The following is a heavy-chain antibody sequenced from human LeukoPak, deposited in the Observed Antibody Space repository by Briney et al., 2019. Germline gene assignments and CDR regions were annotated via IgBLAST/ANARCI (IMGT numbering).Heavy chain of an antibody. CDR3: ARRGSYYSRY. CDR2: IHHSGST. Sequence: SETLSLTCAVYGGSFSGYYWSWIRQPPGKGLECIGEIHHSGSTNYNPSLKSRVTISVDTSKNQFSLKLSSVTAADTAVYYCARRGSYYSRYWGQGTLVTVSS. CDR1: GGSFSGYY. J-gene: IGHJ4*02. D-gene: IGHD1-26*01. V-gene: IGHV4-34*01.